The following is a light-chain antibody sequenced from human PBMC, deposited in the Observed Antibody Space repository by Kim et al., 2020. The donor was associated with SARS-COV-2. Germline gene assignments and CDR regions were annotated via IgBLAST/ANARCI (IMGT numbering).Light chain of an antibody. J-gene: IGKJ1*01. V-gene: IGKV3-15*01. CDR1: QSISSN. CDR3: QQYNNWWT. CDR2: GAS. Sequence: SFPPGERATLSCRASQSISSNVAWYQQKPGQAPRLLVYGASTRATGIPARFTGSGSGTDFTLTISSLQSEDSAVYYCQQYNNWWTFGQGTKVDIK.